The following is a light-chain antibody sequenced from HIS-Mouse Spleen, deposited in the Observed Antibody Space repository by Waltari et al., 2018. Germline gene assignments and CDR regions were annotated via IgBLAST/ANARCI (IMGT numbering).Light chain of an antibody. CDR1: QGISSY. Sequence: DIQLTQSPSFLSASVGDRVTITCRASQGISSYLAWYQQKPGKAPKLLIYAASTLQRGVPSRFSGSGSGTEFTLTISSLQPEDFATYYCQQSYSTPQFTFGPGTKVDIK. CDR3: QQSYSTPQFT. V-gene: IGKV1-9*01. CDR2: AAS. J-gene: IGKJ3*01.